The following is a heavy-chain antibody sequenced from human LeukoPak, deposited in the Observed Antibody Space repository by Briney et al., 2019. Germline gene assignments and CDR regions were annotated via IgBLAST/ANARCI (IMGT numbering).Heavy chain of an antibody. V-gene: IGHV3-23*01. D-gene: IGHD3-3*01. CDR2: ISGSGGST. CDR1: GFTFSSYA. Sequence: GSLRLSCAASGFTFSSYAMSWVRQAPGKGLEWVSAISGSGGSTYYADSVKGRFTISRDNSKNTLYLQMNSLRAEDTAVYYCACPITIFGVVAPYGMDVWGQGTTVTVSS. CDR3: ACPITIFGVVAPYGMDV. J-gene: IGHJ6*02.